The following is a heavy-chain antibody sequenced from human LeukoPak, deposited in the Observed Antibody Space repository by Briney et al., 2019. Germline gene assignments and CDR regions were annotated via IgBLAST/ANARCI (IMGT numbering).Heavy chain of an antibody. CDR2: IYTSEST. CDR3: ARGLWFGDENPPYFDY. J-gene: IGHJ4*02. D-gene: IGHD3-10*01. CDR1: GRSISSSNYY. Sequence: TLSLTCSVSGRSISSSNYYWSWIRQPAGKGLEWIWRIYTSESTNYNPSLKSRVTISVDTSRNQFSLKLSSVTAADTAVYYCARGLWFGDENPPYFDYWGQGILVTVSS. V-gene: IGHV4-61*02.